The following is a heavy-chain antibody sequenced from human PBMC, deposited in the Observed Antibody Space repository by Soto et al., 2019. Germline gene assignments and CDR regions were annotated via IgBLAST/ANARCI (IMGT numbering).Heavy chain of an antibody. D-gene: IGHD4-17*01. V-gene: IGHV3-23*01. Sequence: GGSLRLACAASGFLFSTYAMNWVRQAPGKGLEWVSAISSTGGSTYYAESVRGRFTISRDNSINTLYLQMSSLRTEDTALYYCAHPRGYGVFDAVDIWGQGTMVTVSS. CDR3: AHPRGYGVFDAVDI. CDR1: GFLFSTYA. CDR2: ISSTGGST. J-gene: IGHJ3*02.